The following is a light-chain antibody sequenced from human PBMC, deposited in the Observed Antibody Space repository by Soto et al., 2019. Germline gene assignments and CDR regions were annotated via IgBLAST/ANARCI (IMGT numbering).Light chain of an antibody. J-gene: IGKJ2*01. CDR2: DAS. V-gene: IGKV1-13*02. CDR3: QQFNSYLMYT. CDR1: QGISSA. Sequence: AIQLTQSPSSLSASVGDRVTITCRASQGISSALAWYQQKPGKAPKLLIYDASSLESGVPSRFSGSGSGTDFTLTISSLQPEDFANYYCQQFNSYLMYTFGQGTKLEIK.